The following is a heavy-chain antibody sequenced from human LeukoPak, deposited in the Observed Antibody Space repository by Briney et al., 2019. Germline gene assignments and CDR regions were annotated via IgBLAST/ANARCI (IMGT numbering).Heavy chain of an antibody. CDR3: ARDRDGYNSFQTTVIAY. J-gene: IGHJ4*02. Sequence: GASVKVSYKASGGTFSSYAISWVRQAPGQGLEWMGRIIPILGIANYAQKFQGRVTITADKSTSTAYMELSSLRSEDTAMYYCARDRDGYNSFQTTVIAYWGQGTPVTVSS. V-gene: IGHV1-69*04. CDR1: GGTFSSYA. CDR2: IIPILGIA. D-gene: IGHD5-24*01.